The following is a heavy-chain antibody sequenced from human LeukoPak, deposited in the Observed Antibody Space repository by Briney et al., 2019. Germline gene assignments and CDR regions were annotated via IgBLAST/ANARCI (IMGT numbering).Heavy chain of an antibody. CDR3: ARDWGSTGYDLYDS. V-gene: IGHV3-7*01. J-gene: IGHJ4*02. Sequence: GGSLRLSCAASGFIFSNYWVTWVRQAPGKGLEWVAHIRQDGSARHYVDSVKDRFTISRDNAKNSLDLQMDSLRAEDTAVYYCARDWGSTGYDLYDSWGQGTLVTVSS. CDR2: IRQDGSAR. CDR1: GFIFSNYW. D-gene: IGHD5-12*01.